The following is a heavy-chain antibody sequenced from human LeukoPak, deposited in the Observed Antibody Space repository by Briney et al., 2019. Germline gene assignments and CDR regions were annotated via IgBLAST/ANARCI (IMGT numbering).Heavy chain of an antibody. Sequence: GGSLRLSCAASGFTFSSYSMNWVRQAPGKGLEWVSSISSSISYLYYADSVKGRFTISRDNAKNSLYLKMNSLRGEETAVYYCASGWYDQGFDYWGQGTLVTVSS. J-gene: IGHJ4*02. CDR1: GFTFSSYS. CDR3: ASGWYDQGFDY. D-gene: IGHD6-19*01. V-gene: IGHV3-21*01. CDR2: ISSSISYL.